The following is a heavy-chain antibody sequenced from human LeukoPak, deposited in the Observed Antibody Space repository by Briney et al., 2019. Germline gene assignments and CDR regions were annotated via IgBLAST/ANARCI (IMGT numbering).Heavy chain of an antibody. Sequence: GRSLRLSCAASGFTFSSYAMHWVRQAPGKGLEWVAVISYDGSNKHYADSVKGRFTISRDNSKNTLYLQMNSLRAEDTAVYYCARDQRTIVVVPAAMAGPPYYGMDVWGQGTTVTVSS. CDR3: ARDQRTIVVVPAAMAGPPYYGMDV. CDR1: GFTFSSYA. D-gene: IGHD2-2*01. J-gene: IGHJ6*02. CDR2: ISYDGSNK. V-gene: IGHV3-30-3*01.